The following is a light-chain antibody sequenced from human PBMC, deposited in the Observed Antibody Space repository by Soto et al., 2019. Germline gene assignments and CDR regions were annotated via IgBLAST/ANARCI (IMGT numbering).Light chain of an antibody. Sequence: EIVLTQSPGTLALSPGEGATLSCRASQSVSKYLAWYQQKPGQAPRLLIYGASSRATGIPDSFSGSGSGTDFTLTISRLEPEDFAVYYCPQYGGAPPPCGPGTKVDI. V-gene: IGKV3-20*01. CDR1: QSVSKY. J-gene: IGKJ1*01. CDR3: PQYGGAPPP. CDR2: GAS.